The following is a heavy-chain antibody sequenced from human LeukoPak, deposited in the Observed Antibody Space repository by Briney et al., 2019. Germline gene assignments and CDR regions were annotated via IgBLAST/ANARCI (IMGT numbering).Heavy chain of an antibody. CDR1: GGSFSGYY. D-gene: IGHD6-13*01. Sequence: SGTLSLTCAVYGGSFSGYYWSWIRQTPGKGLEWIGEINHSGSTNYNPSLKSRVTISVDTSKNQFSLKLSSVTAADTAVYYCARRRAAAAGTAEYFQHWGQGTLVTVSS. CDR3: ARRRAAAAGTAEYFQH. CDR2: INHSGST. V-gene: IGHV4-34*01. J-gene: IGHJ1*01.